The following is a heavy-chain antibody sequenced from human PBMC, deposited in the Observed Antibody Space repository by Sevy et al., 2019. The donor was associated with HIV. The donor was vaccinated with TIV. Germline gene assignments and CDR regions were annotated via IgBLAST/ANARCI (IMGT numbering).Heavy chain of an antibody. J-gene: IGHJ4*02. CDR3: TRDHSGPTFDFDH. V-gene: IGHV3-49*03. Sequence: GGSLRLSCTASGFTFGDFAMSWFRQAPGEGLEWISFIRSKAYGGTTEYAPSVRGRFIVSRDDSRNIAYLQMNSLRTEDTAVYYCTRDHSGPTFDFDHWGQGTLVTVSS. CDR2: IRSKAYGGTT. D-gene: IGHD1-26*01. CDR1: GFTFGDFA.